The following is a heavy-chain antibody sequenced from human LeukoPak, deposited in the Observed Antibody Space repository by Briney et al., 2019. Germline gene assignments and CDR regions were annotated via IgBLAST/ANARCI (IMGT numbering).Heavy chain of an antibody. CDR3: ARGGQRPFDY. D-gene: IGHD6-25*01. Sequence: PSETLSLTCTVSGGSISSYYWSWIRQPPGKGLEWIGYIYYSGSTNYNPSLKSRVTISVDTSKNQFSLKLSSVTAADTAVYYCARGGQRPFDYWGQGTLVTVSS. CDR1: GGSISSYY. V-gene: IGHV4-59*12. J-gene: IGHJ4*02. CDR2: IYYSGST.